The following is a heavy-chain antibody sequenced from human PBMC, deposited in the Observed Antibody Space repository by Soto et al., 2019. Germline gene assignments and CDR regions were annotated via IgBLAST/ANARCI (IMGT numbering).Heavy chain of an antibody. CDR2: ISGSGDST. CDR3: SRRAPGTYFYN. J-gene: IGHJ4*02. V-gene: IGHV3-23*01. D-gene: IGHD6-13*01. CDR1: GFTFSSYA. Sequence: HPGGSLRLSCAASGFTFSSYAMNWVRQAPGKGLEWVSVISGSGDSTYYADSVKGRFTISRDNSKNTLYLQMNSLRTEDTAVYYCSRRAPGTYFYNWCQDDVLTISS.